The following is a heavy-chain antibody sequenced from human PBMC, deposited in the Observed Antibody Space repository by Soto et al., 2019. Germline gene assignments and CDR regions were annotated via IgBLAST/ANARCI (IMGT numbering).Heavy chain of an antibody. CDR3: WLRYCSGGSCYSGDAFDI. V-gene: IGHV1-24*01. CDR2: FDPEDGET. CDR1: GYTLTELS. Sequence: SVKVSCKVSGYTLTELSMHWVRQAPGKGLEWMGGFDPEDGETIYAQKFQGRVTMTEDTSTDTAYMELSSLRSEDTAVHYCWLRYCSGGSCYSGDAFDIWGQGTMVTVSS. D-gene: IGHD2-15*01. J-gene: IGHJ3*02.